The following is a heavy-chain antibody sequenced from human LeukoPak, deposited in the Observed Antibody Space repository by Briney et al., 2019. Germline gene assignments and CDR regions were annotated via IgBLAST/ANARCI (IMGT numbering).Heavy chain of an antibody. CDR3: ARGVADSTVCDY. J-gene: IGHJ4*02. CDR2: IHYSGST. D-gene: IGHD2-21*01. Sequence: SETLSLTCTVSGVSISSSNYYWGWIRRPPGKGLEWIANIHYSGSTYYNPSLKSRVTMSIDTSKNQFSLKLSSVTAADTAVYYCARGVADSTVCDYWGQGTLVTVSS. V-gene: IGHV4-39*01. CDR1: GVSISSSNYY.